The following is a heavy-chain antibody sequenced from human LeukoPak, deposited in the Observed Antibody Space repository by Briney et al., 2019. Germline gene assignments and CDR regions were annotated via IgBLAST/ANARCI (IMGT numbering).Heavy chain of an antibody. V-gene: IGHV4-59*01. D-gene: IGHD3-22*01. Sequence: SETLSLTCTVSGDSISSDHWSWIRQPPGKGLEWIGYIYYSGNTNHNPSLKSRVTISVDTSKNQFSLKLSSVTAADTAVYYCAKYSGHDTSGYYESRAFDIWGQGTMVTVSS. J-gene: IGHJ3*02. CDR2: IYYSGNT. CDR3: AKYSGHDTSGYYESRAFDI. CDR1: GDSISSDH.